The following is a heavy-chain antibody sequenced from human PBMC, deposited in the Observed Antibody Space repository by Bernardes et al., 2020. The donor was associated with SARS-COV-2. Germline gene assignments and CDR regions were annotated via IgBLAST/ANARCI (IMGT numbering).Heavy chain of an antibody. J-gene: IGHJ4*02. CDR3: ARQVRQQLVRHQFDN. Sequence: SETLSLTCTVSGGSISSSSSYWGWIRQPPGKGLEWIWSIYYSGSTYYNPSLKSRATISGDTSKNQFSLKLSSVTAADTAVYYCARQVRQQLVRHQFDNWGQGTLVTVSS. CDR1: GGSISSSSSY. D-gene: IGHD6-13*01. CDR2: IYYSGST. V-gene: IGHV4-39*01.